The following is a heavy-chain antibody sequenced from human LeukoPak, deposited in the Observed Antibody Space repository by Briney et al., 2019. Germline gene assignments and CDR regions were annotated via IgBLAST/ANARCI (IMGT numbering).Heavy chain of an antibody. CDR2: MRSKGNNYAT. Sequence: AGGSLRLSCAASGFTFSVSSMHWVRQASGKGLEWLGRMRSKGNNYATAYAESVKGRFIISRDDSNNMVYLQMNSLKIEDTAVYYCTPSSADMWGQGTMVTVSS. V-gene: IGHV3-73*01. J-gene: IGHJ3*02. CDR1: GFTFSVSS. CDR3: TPSSADM. D-gene: IGHD1-26*01.